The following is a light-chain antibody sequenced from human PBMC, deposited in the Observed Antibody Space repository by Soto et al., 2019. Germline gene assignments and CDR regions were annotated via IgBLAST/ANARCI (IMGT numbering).Light chain of an antibody. V-gene: IGKV3-11*01. J-gene: IGKJ4*01. Sequence: EIVLTQSPATLSLSPGERATLSCRASQSISSYVACYQQKPGQAPRLLIYDASNRAAGIPARFSGSGSGTDFTLTISSLEPEDFAVYYWQQRSNWPLNFGGGTKVEIK. CDR1: QSISSY. CDR2: DAS. CDR3: QQRSNWPLN.